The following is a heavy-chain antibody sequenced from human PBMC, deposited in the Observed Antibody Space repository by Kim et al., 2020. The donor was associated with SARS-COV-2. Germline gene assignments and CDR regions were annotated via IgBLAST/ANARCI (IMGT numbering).Heavy chain of an antibody. CDR3: ARARGITMIVVVMIDAFDI. V-gene: IGHV4-31*02. D-gene: IGHD3-22*01. J-gene: IGHJ3*02. Sequence: SRVTISVDTSKNQFSLKLSSVTAAGTAVYYCARARGITMIVVVMIDAFDIWGQGTMVTVSS.